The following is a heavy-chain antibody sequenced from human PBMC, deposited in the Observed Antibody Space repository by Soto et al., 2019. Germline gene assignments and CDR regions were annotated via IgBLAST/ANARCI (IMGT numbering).Heavy chain of an antibody. Sequence: QVQLVQSGAEVKKPGASVKVSCKASGYTFTSYDINWVRQATGQGLEWMGWMNPNSGNTGYAQKFQGRVTMTRNTSISTAYMELSSLRSEDMAVYYCARGSRIAARPRNYYYGMDVWGQGTTVTVSS. CDR2: MNPNSGNT. D-gene: IGHD6-6*01. CDR3: ARGSRIAARPRNYYYGMDV. V-gene: IGHV1-8*01. J-gene: IGHJ6*02. CDR1: GYTFTSYD.